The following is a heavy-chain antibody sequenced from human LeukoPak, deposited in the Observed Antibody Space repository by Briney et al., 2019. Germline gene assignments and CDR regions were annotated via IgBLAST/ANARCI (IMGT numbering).Heavy chain of an antibody. D-gene: IGHD2-2*01. CDR2: IYHSGST. CDR3: ARLFSGSASWYAY. J-gene: IGHJ4*02. V-gene: IGHV4-30-2*01. CDR1: GDSISSGGYY. Sequence: SETLSLTCTVSGDSISSGGYYWSWIRQPPGKGLEWIGYIYHSGSTNYNPSLNSRVTISVDGSKNQFSLKLNSVTAADTAVYYCARLFSGSASWYAYWGQGTLVTVSS.